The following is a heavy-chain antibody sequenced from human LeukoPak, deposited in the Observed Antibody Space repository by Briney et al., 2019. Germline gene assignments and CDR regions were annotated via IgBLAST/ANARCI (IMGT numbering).Heavy chain of an antibody. CDR1: GYTFTSYG. CDR2: INPNSGGT. Sequence: ASVKVSCKASGYTFTSYGISWVRQAPGQGLEWMGWINPNSGGTNYAQKFQGRVTMTRDTSISTAYMELSRLRSDDTAVYYCARIPLGIGDYWGQGTLVTVSS. J-gene: IGHJ4*02. D-gene: IGHD7-27*01. V-gene: IGHV1-2*02. CDR3: ARIPLGIGDY.